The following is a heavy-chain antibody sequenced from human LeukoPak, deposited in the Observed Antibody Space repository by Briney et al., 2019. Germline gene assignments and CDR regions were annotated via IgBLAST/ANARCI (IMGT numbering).Heavy chain of an antibody. J-gene: IGHJ4*02. D-gene: IGHD3-3*01. Sequence: SETLSLTCAVYGGSFSGYYWSWIRRPPGRGLEWIGAINHSGSTNYNPSLKSRVTISVDTYKNQFSLKLSSVTAADTTVYYCARGGIRFLEWFRNSLLSDYWGQGTLVTVSS. CDR1: GGSFSGYY. V-gene: IGHV4-34*01. CDR2: INHSGST. CDR3: ARGGIRFLEWFRNSLLSDY.